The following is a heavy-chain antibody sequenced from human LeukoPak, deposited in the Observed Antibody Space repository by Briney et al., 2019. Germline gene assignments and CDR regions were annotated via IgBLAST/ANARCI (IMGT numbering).Heavy chain of an antibody. J-gene: IGHJ4*02. CDR3: ARHEPSTVTTWWADY. V-gene: IGHV4-38-2*02. D-gene: IGHD4-17*01. Sequence: KTSETLSLTCTVSGYSISSGYYWGWIRQPPGKGLEWIGSIYHSGSTYYNPSLKSRVTISVDTSKNQFSLKLTSVTAADTAVYYCARHEPSTVTTWWADYWGQGTLVTVSS. CDR1: GYSISSGYY. CDR2: IYHSGST.